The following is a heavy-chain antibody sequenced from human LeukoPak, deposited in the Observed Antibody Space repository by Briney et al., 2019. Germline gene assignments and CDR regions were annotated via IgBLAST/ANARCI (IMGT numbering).Heavy chain of an antibody. CDR2: ISGSGGST. Sequence: GGSLRLSCAASGFTFSSYAMSWVRQAPGKGLEWVSSISGSGGSTYYADSVKGRFTISRDNSKNTLYLQMNSLRAEDTAVYYCAKDISGGYELAFDYWGQGTLVTVSS. D-gene: IGHD3-22*01. V-gene: IGHV3-23*01. CDR3: AKDISGGYELAFDY. CDR1: GFTFSSYA. J-gene: IGHJ4*02.